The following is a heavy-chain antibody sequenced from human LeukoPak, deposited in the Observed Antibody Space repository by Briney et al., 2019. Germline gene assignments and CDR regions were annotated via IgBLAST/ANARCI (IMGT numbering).Heavy chain of an antibody. Sequence: PSETLSLTCAVYGGSFSGYYWSWIRQPPGKGLEWIGEINHSGSTNYNPSLKSRVTISVDTSKNQFSLKLSYVTAADTAVYYCARALGGGGSGSYYNVVYYYYGMDVWGQGTTVTVSS. CDR1: GGSFSGYY. CDR2: INHSGST. D-gene: IGHD3-10*01. V-gene: IGHV4-34*01. CDR3: ARALGGGGSGSYYNVVYYYYGMDV. J-gene: IGHJ6*02.